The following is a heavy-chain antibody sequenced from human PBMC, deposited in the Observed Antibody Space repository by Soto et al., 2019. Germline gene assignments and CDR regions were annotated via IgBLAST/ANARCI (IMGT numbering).Heavy chain of an antibody. Sequence: QVQLVESGGGVVQPGRSLRLSCAASGFTFSSYGMHWVRQAPGKGLEWVAVIWSDGSNKYYADSVKGRFTISRDNSKNTRYLQMNSLRAEDTAVYYCARYYYDSSGYYPHWGQGTLVTVSS. D-gene: IGHD3-22*01. V-gene: IGHV3-33*01. CDR2: IWSDGSNK. J-gene: IGHJ4*02. CDR3: ARYYYDSSGYYPH. CDR1: GFTFSSYG.